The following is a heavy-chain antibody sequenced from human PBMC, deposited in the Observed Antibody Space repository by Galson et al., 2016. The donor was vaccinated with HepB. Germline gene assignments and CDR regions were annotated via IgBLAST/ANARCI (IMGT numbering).Heavy chain of an antibody. CDR3: ARQLAHCGGDCYHHNYFDY. J-gene: IGHJ4*02. CDR1: GVSVNFISYY. Sequence: ETLSFTCTVSGVSVNFISYYWGWIRQPPGKGLEWIGTIAFGGSTSYNPSLKSRVAISVDTSKNQFSLYLRSVTAADTSAYYCARQLAHCGGDCYHHNYFDYWGQGALVIVAS. V-gene: IGHV4-39*01. CDR2: IAFGGST. D-gene: IGHD2-21*02.